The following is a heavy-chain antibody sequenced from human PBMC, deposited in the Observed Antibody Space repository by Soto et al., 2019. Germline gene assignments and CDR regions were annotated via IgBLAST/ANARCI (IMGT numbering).Heavy chain of an antibody. V-gene: IGHV4-59*01. Sequence: LETLSLTCTVSVDSITSYYWSWIRQPPGKGLEWIGYIYYTGTTNYNPSLKSRVAISVDTSRNQFSLKLSSVTAADTAVYYCARDRSGDGWYYFDYWGQGTLVTVSS. J-gene: IGHJ4*02. D-gene: IGHD6-19*01. CDR2: IYYTGTT. CDR3: ARDRSGDGWYYFDY. CDR1: VDSITSYY.